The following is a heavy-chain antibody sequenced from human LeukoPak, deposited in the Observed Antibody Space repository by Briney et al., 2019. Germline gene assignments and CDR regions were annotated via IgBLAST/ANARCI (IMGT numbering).Heavy chain of an antibody. V-gene: IGHV3-30-3*01. J-gene: IGHJ5*02. CDR3: ARGSLMITFGGVIVT. D-gene: IGHD3-16*02. CDR2: ISYDGSNK. Sequence: GRSLRLSCAASGFTFSSYAMHWVRQAPGKGLEWVAVISYDGSNKYYADSVKGRFTISRDNSKNTLYLQMNSLRAEDTAAYYCARGSLMITFGGVIVTWGQGTLVTVSS. CDR1: GFTFSSYA.